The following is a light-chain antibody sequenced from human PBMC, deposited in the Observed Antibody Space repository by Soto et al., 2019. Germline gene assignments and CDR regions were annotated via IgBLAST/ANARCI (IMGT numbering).Light chain of an antibody. CDR1: QSVITY. V-gene: IGKV3-20*01. CDR2: GAS. CDR3: PQYGSTPLT. J-gene: IGKJ4*01. Sequence: ESVLTQSPGTLSLSPGERATLSCRASQSVITYLAWYQQKPGQAPRLLIYGASSRATGIPDRFSGSGSGTDFTLTISRLEPEDVAVYYCPQYGSTPLTFGGGTKVEIK.